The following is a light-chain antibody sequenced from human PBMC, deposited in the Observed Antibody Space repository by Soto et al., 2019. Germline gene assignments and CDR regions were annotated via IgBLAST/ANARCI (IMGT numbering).Light chain of an antibody. J-gene: IGKJ1*01. CDR3: QQYGSSPPRT. V-gene: IGKV3-20*01. CDR1: QYVTSTY. Sequence: EIVLTQSPGTLSLSPGERATLSCRASQYVTSTYLAWYQHKPGQAPRLLIYGASNRATGIPDRFSGSGSGTDFTLTISRLEPEDFALYYCQQYGSSPPRTFGQGTKVDIK. CDR2: GAS.